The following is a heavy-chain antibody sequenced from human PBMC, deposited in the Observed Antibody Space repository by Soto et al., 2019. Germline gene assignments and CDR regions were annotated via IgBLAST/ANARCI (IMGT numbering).Heavy chain of an antibody. CDR1: GGSFSGYY. J-gene: IGHJ4*02. D-gene: IGHD5-18*01. V-gene: IGHV4-34*01. Sequence: PSETLSLTCAVYGGSFSGYYWSWIRQPPGKGLEWIGEINHSGSTNYNPSLKSRVTISVDTSKNRFSLKLSSVTAADTAVYYCACVDTAMVSWSDYWGQGTLVTVSS. CDR2: INHSGST. CDR3: ACVDTAMVSWSDY.